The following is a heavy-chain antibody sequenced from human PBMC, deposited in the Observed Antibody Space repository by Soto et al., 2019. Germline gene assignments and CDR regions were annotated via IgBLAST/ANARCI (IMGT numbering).Heavy chain of an antibody. Sequence: QVQLVQSGAEVKKPGSSVKVSCKASGGTFSSYAISWVRQAPGQGLEWMGGIIPIFGTANYAQKFQGRVTITADESTSTAYMELSSLRSEDTAVYYCARGKGGKEAEDSSGYYGMDVWGQGTTVTVSS. CDR1: GGTFSSYA. J-gene: IGHJ6*02. CDR3: ARGKGGKEAEDSSGYYGMDV. D-gene: IGHD3-22*01. V-gene: IGHV1-69*12. CDR2: IIPIFGTA.